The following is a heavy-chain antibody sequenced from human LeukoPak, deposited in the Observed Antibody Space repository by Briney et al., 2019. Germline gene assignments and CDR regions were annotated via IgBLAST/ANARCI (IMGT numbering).Heavy chain of an antibody. V-gene: IGHV1-2*06. D-gene: IGHD6-13*01. J-gene: IGHJ3*02. Sequence: ASVKVSCKASGYTFTGYYMHWVRQAPGQGLVWMGRINPNSGGTNYAQKFQGRVTMTRDTSISTAYMELSRLRSDDTAVYYCARDQGIAALDAFDIWGQGTMVTVSS. CDR1: GYTFTGYY. CDR2: INPNSGGT. CDR3: ARDQGIAALDAFDI.